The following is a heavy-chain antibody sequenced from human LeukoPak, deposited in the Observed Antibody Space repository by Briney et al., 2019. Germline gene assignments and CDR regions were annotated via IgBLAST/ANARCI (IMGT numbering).Heavy chain of an antibody. V-gene: IGHV3-21*01. CDR2: ISSSSSYI. J-gene: IGHJ3*02. D-gene: IGHD2-2*01. CDR3: ARRVLGYCSSTSCRGGDAFDI. CDR1: GFTFSSYS. Sequence: GGSLRLSCAASGFTFSSYSMNWVRQAPGKGLEWVSSISSSSSYIYYADPVKGRFTISRDNAKNSLYLQMNSLRAEDTAVYYCARRVLGYCSSTSCRGGDAFDIWGQGTMVTVSS.